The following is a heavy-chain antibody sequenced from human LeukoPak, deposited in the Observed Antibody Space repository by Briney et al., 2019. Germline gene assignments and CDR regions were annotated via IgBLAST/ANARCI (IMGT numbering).Heavy chain of an antibody. CDR1: GGSFSGYY. V-gene: IGHV4-34*01. Sequence: SETLSLTCAVCGGSFSGYYWTWIRQPPGKGLEWIGEINHSGSTNYNPSLKSRVTISVDTSKNQFSLKLSSVTAADTAVYYCARVGSRGVIITRRALDYWGQGTLVTVSS. CDR3: ARVGSRGVIITRRALDY. D-gene: IGHD3-10*01. CDR2: INHSGST. J-gene: IGHJ4*02.